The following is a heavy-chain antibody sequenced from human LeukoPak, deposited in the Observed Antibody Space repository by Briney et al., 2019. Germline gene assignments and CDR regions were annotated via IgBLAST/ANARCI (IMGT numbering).Heavy chain of an antibody. CDR2: IYYSGST. D-gene: IGHD3-22*01. Sequence: SETLSLTCTVSGGSISSYYWSWIRQPPGKGLEWIGYIYYSGSTNYNPSLKSRVTISVDTSKNQFSLKLSSVTAADTAVYYCARYTYDSSDYYFMYYWGQGTLVTVSS. J-gene: IGHJ4*02. V-gene: IGHV4-59*01. CDR1: GGSISSYY. CDR3: ARYTYDSSDYYFMYY.